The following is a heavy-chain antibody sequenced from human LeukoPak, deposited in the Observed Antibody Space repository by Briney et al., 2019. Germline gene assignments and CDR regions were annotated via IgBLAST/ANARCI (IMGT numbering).Heavy chain of an antibody. Sequence: GASVKVSCKASGDSFTSYYMHWVRQAPGQGLEWLGIINPSGGSTSYAQKFQGRVTMTRDTSTSTLYIELSSLRSEDTAVYYCARGATPVAGAGPYYYYGMDVWGQGTTVTVSS. CDR2: INPSGGST. V-gene: IGHV1-46*01. D-gene: IGHD6-19*01. CDR3: ARGATPVAGAGPYYYYGMDV. CDR1: GDSFTSYY. J-gene: IGHJ6*02.